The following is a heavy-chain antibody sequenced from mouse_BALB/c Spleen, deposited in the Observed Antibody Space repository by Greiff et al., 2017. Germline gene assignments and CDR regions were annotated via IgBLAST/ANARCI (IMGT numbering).Heavy chain of an antibody. CDR1: GYTFTSYY. J-gene: IGHJ3*01. CDR2: INPSNGGT. V-gene: IGHV1S81*02. CDR3: TFYYYGSSYGFAY. D-gene: IGHD1-1*01. Sequence: QVQLQQSGAELVKPGASVKLSCKASGYTFTSYYMYWVKQRPGQGLEWIGEINPSNGGTNFNEKFKSKATLTVDKSSSTAYMQLSSLTSDDSAVYYCTFYYYGSSYGFAYWGQGTLVTVSA.